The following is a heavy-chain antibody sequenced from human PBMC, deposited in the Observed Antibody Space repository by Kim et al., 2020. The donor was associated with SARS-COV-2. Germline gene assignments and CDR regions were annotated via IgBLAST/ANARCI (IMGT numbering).Heavy chain of an antibody. Sequence: SETLSLTCTVSGGSISDNWWSWVRQPLGKGLEWIGEIHPSGTITYYNPSLKSRVTMSVDNSENQFALKMTSVTAADTALYFCARVISTGWRQLDYWGQG. J-gene: IGHJ4*02. CDR2: IHPSGTI. CDR3: ARVISTGWRQLDY. D-gene: IGHD2-8*02. CDR1: GGSISDNW. V-gene: IGHV4-4*02.